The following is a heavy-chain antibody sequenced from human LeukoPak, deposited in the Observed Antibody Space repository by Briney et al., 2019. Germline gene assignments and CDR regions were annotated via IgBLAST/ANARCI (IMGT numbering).Heavy chain of an antibody. CDR2: ISGSGGST. Sequence: GSLRLSCAASGFTFSSYAMSWVRQAPGKGLEWVSAISGSGGSTYYADSVKGRFTISRDNSKNTLYLQMNSLRAEDTAVYYCAKSLRSIQLWFGNYYYYGMDVWGQGTTVTVSS. CDR1: GFTFSSYA. D-gene: IGHD5-18*01. V-gene: IGHV3-23*01. J-gene: IGHJ6*02. CDR3: AKSLRSIQLWFGNYYYYGMDV.